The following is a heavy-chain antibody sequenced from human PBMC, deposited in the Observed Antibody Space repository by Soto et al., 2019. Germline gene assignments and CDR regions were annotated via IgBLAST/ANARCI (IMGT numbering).Heavy chain of an antibody. CDR2: ISYSGST. Sequence: QVQLQESGPGLVKPSETLSLTCTVSSDSISSYYWSWIRQPPGKRLEWIGYISYSGSTDYNPSLKSRVTISGDTSKNQFSLKVSSVTAADTAVYYCARGTSWQLPFDYGGQGTPGHRLL. CDR1: SDSISSYY. V-gene: IGHV4-59*01. J-gene: IGHJ4*02. CDR3: ARGTSWQLPFDY. D-gene: IGHD6-13*01.